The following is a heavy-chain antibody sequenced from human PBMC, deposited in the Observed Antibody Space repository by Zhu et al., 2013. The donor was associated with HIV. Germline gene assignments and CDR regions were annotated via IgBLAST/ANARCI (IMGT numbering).Heavy chain of an antibody. J-gene: IGHJ5*02. Sequence: EVQLVESGGVVVQPGGSLRLSCAASGFTFDDYAMHWVRQAPGKGLEWVSLISWDGGSTYYADSVKGRFTISRDNSKNSLYLQMNSLRAEDTALYYCAKAGTPSIAVAGTGNWFDPWGQGTLVTVSS. CDR2: ISWDGGST. V-gene: IGHV3-43D*03. CDR3: AKAGTPSIAVAGTGNWFDP. CDR1: GFTFDDYA. D-gene: IGHD6-19*01.